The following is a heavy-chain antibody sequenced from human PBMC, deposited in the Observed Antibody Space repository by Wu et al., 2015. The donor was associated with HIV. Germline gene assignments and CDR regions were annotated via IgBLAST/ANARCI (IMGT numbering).Heavy chain of an antibody. CDR3: ARGSILEMSTASFYYYVMDV. CDR2: IIPISGTA. D-gene: IGHD1-26*01. CDR1: GGTFRNHA. V-gene: IGHV1-69*13. J-gene: IGHJ6*02. Sequence: QVQLVQSGAEVKKPGSSVKVSCKASGGTFRNHAVSWVRQAPGQGLEWMGRIIPISGTANYAQRFQGRVTITADKPTNTAYMGLSSLRSDDTAVYYCARGSILEMSTASFYYYVMDVVGPRDHGHRLL.